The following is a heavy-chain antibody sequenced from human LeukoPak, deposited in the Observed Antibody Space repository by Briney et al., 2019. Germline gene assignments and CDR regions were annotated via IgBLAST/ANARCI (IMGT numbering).Heavy chain of an antibody. Sequence: GGSLRLSCAASGFTFSSSSMSWVRQAPGKGLEWVSAISGSGGSTYYADSVKGRFTISRDNSKNTLYLQMNSLRAEDTAVYYCAKGSGWFGELPYTDYWGQGTLVTVSS. CDR2: ISGSGGST. J-gene: IGHJ4*02. V-gene: IGHV3-23*01. CDR3: AKGSGWFGELPYTDY. CDR1: GFTFSSSS. D-gene: IGHD3-10*01.